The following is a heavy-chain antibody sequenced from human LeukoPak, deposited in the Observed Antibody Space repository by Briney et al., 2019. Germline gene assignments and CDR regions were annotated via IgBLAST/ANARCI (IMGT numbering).Heavy chain of an antibody. CDR2: IYSGGST. CDR3: ARARSTTFAFDI. J-gene: IGHJ3*02. CDR1: GFTVSSNY. Sequence: PGGSLRLSCAASGFTVSSNYMNWVRQAPGKGLEWVSPIYSGGSTYYADSVKGRFTISRDTSKNTLHLQMNSLRAEDTAVYYCARARSTTFAFDIWGQGTMVTVSS. V-gene: IGHV3-66*01. D-gene: IGHD4-17*01.